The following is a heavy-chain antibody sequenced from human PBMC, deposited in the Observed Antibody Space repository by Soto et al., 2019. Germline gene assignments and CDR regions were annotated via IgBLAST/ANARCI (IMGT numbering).Heavy chain of an antibody. CDR2: INHSGST. D-gene: IGHD2-2*01. Sequence: SETLSLTCAVYGGSFSGYYWSWIRQPPGKGLEWIGEINHSGSTNYNPSLKSRVTISVDTSKNQFSLKLSSVTAADTAVYYCARGHQLLQGGYYYYGMDVWGQGTTVTVYS. CDR3: ARGHQLLQGGYYYYGMDV. CDR1: GGSFSGYY. V-gene: IGHV4-34*01. J-gene: IGHJ6*02.